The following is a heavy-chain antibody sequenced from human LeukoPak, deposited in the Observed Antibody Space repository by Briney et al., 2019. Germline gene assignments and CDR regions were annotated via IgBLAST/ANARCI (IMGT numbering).Heavy chain of an antibody. J-gene: IGHJ4*02. CDR1: GYTFTGYY. V-gene: IGHV1-2*02. D-gene: IGHD3-22*01. Sequence: ASVKVSCKASGYTFTGYYMHWVRQAPGQGLEWMGWINPNSGGTNYAQKFQGRVTTTRDTSISTAYMELSRLRSDDTAVYYCARDYDSSGYNFDYWGQGTLVTVSS. CDR2: INPNSGGT. CDR3: ARDYDSSGYNFDY.